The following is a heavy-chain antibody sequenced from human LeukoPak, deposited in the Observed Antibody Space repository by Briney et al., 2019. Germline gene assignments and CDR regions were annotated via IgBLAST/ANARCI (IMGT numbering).Heavy chain of an antibody. CDR1: GYTFTGYY. CDR2: INPNSGGT. D-gene: IGHD3-22*01. J-gene: IGHJ3*02. CDR3: ARGTGVVVIKRARGFDI. V-gene: IGHV1-2*02. Sequence: GASVKVSCKASGYTFTGYYMHWVRQAPGQGLEWMGWINPNSGGTNYAQKFQGRVTMTRDTSISTAYMELSSLRSEDTAVYYCARGTGVVVIKRARGFDIWGQGTMVTVSS.